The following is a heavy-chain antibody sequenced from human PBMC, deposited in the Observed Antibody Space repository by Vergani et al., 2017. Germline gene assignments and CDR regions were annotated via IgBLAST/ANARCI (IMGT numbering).Heavy chain of an antibody. D-gene: IGHD3-3*01. Sequence: EVQLVETGGGLIQPGGSLRLSCAASGFTVSSNYMSWVRQAPGKGLEWVPVIYSGGSTYYVDSMKGRFTITRDNSKNTLYLQMNSLGAEDTAVYYCARGEVTIFGVVTHWGQGTLVTVSS. V-gene: IGHV3-53*02. CDR1: GFTVSSNY. J-gene: IGHJ4*02. CDR2: IYSGGST. CDR3: ARGEVTIFGVVTH.